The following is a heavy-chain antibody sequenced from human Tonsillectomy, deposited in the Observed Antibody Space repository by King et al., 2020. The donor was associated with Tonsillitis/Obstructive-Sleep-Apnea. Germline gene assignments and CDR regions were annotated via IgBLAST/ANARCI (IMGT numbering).Heavy chain of an antibody. J-gene: IGHJ3*02. Sequence: VQLVESGGGLVQPGRSLRLSCAASGFTFDDYAMHWVRQAPGKGLEWVSGISWNSGPIGYADSVKGRFTISRDNAKNSLYLQMNSLRAEDTALYYCAKNRGWLGWFDDAFDIWGQGPMVTVSS. CDR2: ISWNSGPI. CDR1: GFTFDDYA. D-gene: IGHD3-3*01. CDR3: AKNRGWLGWFDDAFDI. V-gene: IGHV3-9*01.